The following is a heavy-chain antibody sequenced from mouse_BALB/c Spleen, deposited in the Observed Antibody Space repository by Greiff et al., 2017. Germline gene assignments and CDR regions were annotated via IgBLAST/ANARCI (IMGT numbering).Heavy chain of an antibody. V-gene: IGHV5-4*02. CDR1: GFTFSDYY. J-gene: IGHJ2*01. Sequence: EVQVVESGGGLVKPGGSLKLSCAASGFTFSDYYMYWVRQTPEKRLEWVATISDGGSYTYYPDSVKGRFTISRDNAKNNLYLQMSSLKSEDTAMYYCARDSGYFDYWGQGTTLTVSS. CDR3: ARDSGYFDY. D-gene: IGHD1-3*01. CDR2: ISDGGSYT.